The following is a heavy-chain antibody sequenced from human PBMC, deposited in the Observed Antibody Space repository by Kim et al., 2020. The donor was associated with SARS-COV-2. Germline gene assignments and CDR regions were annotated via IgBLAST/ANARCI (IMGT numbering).Heavy chain of an antibody. CDR1: GGSISSYY. Sequence: SETLSLTCTVSGGSISSYYWSWIRQPPGKGLEWIGYIYYSGSTNYNPSLKSRVTISVDTSKNQFSMKLSSVTAADTAVYYCARDLGYGSGSYYDYWGQGTLVTVSS. D-gene: IGHD3-10*01. V-gene: IGHV4-59*01. CDR2: IYYSGST. CDR3: ARDLGYGSGSYYDY. J-gene: IGHJ4*02.